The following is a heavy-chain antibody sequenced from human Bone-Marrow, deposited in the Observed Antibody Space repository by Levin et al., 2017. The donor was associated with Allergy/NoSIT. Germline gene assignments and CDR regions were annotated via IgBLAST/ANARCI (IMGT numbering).Heavy chain of an antibody. CDR2: IYPGDSDT. J-gene: IGHJ4*02. Sequence: GGSLRLSCKGSGYSFTSYWIGWVRQMPGKGLEWMGIIYPGDSDTRYSPSFQGQVTISADKSISTAYLQWSSLKASDTAMYYCARHQAPENDPYDHPFDYWGQGTLVTVSS. CDR3: ARHQAPENDPYDHPFDY. D-gene: IGHD1-1*01. CDR1: GYSFTSYW. V-gene: IGHV5-51*01.